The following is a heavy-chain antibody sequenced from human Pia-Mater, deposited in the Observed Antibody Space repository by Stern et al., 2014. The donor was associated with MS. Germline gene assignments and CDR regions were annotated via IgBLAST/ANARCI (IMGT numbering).Heavy chain of an antibody. CDR1: AFSLNNNG. CDR2: IASDGGNT. V-gene: IGHV3-74*02. D-gene: IGHD1-14*01. CDR3: ASITYFFDSGPFTEY. J-gene: IGHJ4*02. Sequence: EVQLVESGGGLVQPGGSLRLSCTASAFSLNNNGMNWVRQVPGKGLVWVARIASDGGNTAYADAGKGRFIISRDNAKNTLYLQMNSLRVEDTAVYYCASITYFFDSGPFTEYWGQGTPVTVSS.